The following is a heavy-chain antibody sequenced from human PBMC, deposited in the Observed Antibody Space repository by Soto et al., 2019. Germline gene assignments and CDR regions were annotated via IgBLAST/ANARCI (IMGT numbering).Heavy chain of an antibody. CDR1: GYSFSSYW. CDR3: ARQRRDCYN. Sequence: GESPKIPRKSSGYSFSSYWLGWVRQMPGKGLEWVGIIYPGDSDPIYSPSFQGQVPHSADKCISTAYLAVSRLKTSGPGMYYCARQRRDCYNWGQGTLVTVSS. D-gene: IGHD2-21*01. V-gene: IGHV5-51*01. CDR2: IYPGDSDP. J-gene: IGHJ4*02.